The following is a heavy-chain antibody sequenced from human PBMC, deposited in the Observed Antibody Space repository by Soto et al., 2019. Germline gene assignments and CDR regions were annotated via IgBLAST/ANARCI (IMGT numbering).Heavy chain of an antibody. Sequence: ASVKVSCKASGYTFTSYDINWVRQATGRGLEWMGWMNPNSGNTGYAQKFQGRVTMTRNTSISTAYMELSSLRSEDTAVYYCARGPRGYSGYEYNYWGQGTLVTVSS. CDR1: GYTFTSYD. CDR2: MNPNSGNT. J-gene: IGHJ4*02. CDR3: ARGPRGYSGYEYNY. D-gene: IGHD5-12*01. V-gene: IGHV1-8*01.